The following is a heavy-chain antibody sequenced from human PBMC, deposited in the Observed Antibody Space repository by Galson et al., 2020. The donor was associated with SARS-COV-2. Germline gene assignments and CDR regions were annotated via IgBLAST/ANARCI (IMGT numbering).Heavy chain of an antibody. CDR1: GFTVSSNY. V-gene: IGHV3-66*01. CDR2: IYSGGST. CDR3: ARDLVVYGLDV. Sequence: TGGSLRLSCAASGFTVSSNYMSWVRQAPGKGLEWVSVIYSGGSTYYADSVKGRFTISRDNSKNTLYLQMNSLRAEDTAVNYCARDLVVYGLDVWGQGTTVTVSS. J-gene: IGHJ6*02. D-gene: IGHD2-15*01.